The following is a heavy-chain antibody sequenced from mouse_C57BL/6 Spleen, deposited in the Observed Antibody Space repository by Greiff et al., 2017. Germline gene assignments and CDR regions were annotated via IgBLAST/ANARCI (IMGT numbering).Heavy chain of an antibody. D-gene: IGHD1-1*01. CDR2: INPNNGGT. Sequence: VQLQQSGPELVKPGASVKISCKASGYTFTDYYMNWVKQSHGKSLEWIGDINPNNGGTSYNQKFKGKATLTVDKSSSTAYMELRSLTSEDSAVYYCARRATVVAYYYAMDYWGQGTSVTVSS. CDR3: ARRATVVAYYYAMDY. V-gene: IGHV1-26*01. CDR1: GYTFTDYY. J-gene: IGHJ4*01.